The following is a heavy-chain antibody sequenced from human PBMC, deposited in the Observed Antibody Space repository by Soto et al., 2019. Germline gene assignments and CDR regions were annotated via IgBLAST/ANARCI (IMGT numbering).Heavy chain of an antibody. Sequence: QVQLQESGPGLVKPSQTLSLTCTVSGASISSGSYYWSWLRQLPGKGLEWIGYISNSGSTYYNPSLKSRVNISVDTSKNWFSLRVSSVTAADTAVYYCGRAVYSNHVYWGQGTLFTVSS. D-gene: IGHD4-4*01. J-gene: IGHJ4*02. CDR3: GRAVYSNHVY. CDR1: GASISSGSYY. CDR2: ISNSGST. V-gene: IGHV4-31*03.